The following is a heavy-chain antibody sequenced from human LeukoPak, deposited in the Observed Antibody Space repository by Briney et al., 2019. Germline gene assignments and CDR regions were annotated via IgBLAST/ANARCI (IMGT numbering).Heavy chain of an antibody. V-gene: IGHV3-23*01. CDR1: GFTFSSYA. CDR2: ISGSGCST. D-gene: IGHD3-10*01. Sequence: GGSLRLSCAASGFTFSSYAMSWVRQAPGEGLEWVSAISGSGCSTYYADSVKGRFTISRDNSKNTLYLQMNSLRAEDTAVYYCKMVRGVSKYYFDYWGQGTLVTVSS. J-gene: IGHJ4*02. CDR3: KMVRGVSKYYFDY.